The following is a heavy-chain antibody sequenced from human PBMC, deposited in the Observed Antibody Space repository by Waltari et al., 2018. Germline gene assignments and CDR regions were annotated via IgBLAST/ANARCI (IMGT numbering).Heavy chain of an antibody. CDR2: ISGSGAAI. CDR1: GFPFSRYA. CDR3: AEAGLYVRDYYYDYSMGV. J-gene: IGHJ6*02. V-gene: IGHV3-23*01. D-gene: IGHD3-16*01. Sequence: EVQLLESGGGLVQPGGSLGLSCAASGFPFSRYALRWFRQAPGKGREWVSSISGSGAAIYYADSVKGRFTISRDNSKNTLYLQMISLRAEDTAVYYCAEAGLYVRDYYYDYSMGVWGQGTTVTVSS.